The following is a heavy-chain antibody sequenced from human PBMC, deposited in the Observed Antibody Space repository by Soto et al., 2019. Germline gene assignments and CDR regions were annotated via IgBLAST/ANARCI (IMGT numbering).Heavy chain of an antibody. Sequence: QVQLVQSGAEVREPGASVKVSCKASGYSFTSLDINWVRQTAGQGLEWMGWMQPSTGRTGYAQKFQGRVTMTMDTAINTACMELTTVTSEDTAFYYCARGVSAGVDYWGQGTLVTGSS. V-gene: IGHV1-8*01. J-gene: IGHJ4*02. CDR3: ARGVSAGVDY. D-gene: IGHD1-26*01. CDR2: MQPSTGRT. CDR1: GYSFTSLD.